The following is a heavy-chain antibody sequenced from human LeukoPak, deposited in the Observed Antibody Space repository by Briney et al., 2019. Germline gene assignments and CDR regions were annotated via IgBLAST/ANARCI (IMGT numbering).Heavy chain of an antibody. Sequence: GGSLRLSCAASGFTFSSYSMNWVRQAPGKGLEWVSSISSSSSYIYYADSVKGRFTISRDNAKNSVYLQMNSLRAEDTALYYCARGSGSSWYFYFDYWGQGTLVTVSS. J-gene: IGHJ4*02. CDR1: GFTFSSYS. V-gene: IGHV3-21*04. D-gene: IGHD6-13*01. CDR3: ARGSGSSWYFYFDY. CDR2: ISSSSSYI.